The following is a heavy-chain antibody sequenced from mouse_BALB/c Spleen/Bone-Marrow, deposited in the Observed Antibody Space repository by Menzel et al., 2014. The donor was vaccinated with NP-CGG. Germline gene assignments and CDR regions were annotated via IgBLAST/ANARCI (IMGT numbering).Heavy chain of an antibody. J-gene: IGHJ2*01. CDR1: GFTFSSFA. CDR2: ISSGGSYT. Sequence: EVMLVESGGGLVKPGGSLKLSCAASGFTFSSFAMSWVRQTPVKRLEWVATISSGGSYTYFPDSVKGRFTITRENAKNTLYLQMSSLRSEDTAMYYCARHGITRLLDYWGQGTTLTVSS. CDR3: ARHGITRLLDY. V-gene: IGHV5-9-1*01. D-gene: IGHD2-4*01.